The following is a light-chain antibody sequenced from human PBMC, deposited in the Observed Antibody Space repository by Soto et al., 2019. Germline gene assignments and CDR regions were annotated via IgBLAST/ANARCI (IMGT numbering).Light chain of an antibody. CDR1: QGLTTK. CDR2: GAS. CDR3: QQYNTWPRT. J-gene: IGKJ1*01. Sequence: DIVMTQSPLTLSVSPGEGATLSCRASQGLTTKLAWYQQKPGQAPRLLIYGASTRATGIPARFSGSGSGTEFTLTISSLQSEDFAVYYCQQYNTWPRTFGQGTKVDIK. V-gene: IGKV3-15*01.